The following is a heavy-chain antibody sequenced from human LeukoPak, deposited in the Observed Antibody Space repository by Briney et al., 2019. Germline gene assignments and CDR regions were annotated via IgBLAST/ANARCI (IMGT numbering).Heavy chain of an antibody. D-gene: IGHD2-2*01. CDR1: GGSINSYY. CDR2: IYYSGST. V-gene: IGHV4-59*01. J-gene: IGHJ4*02. CDR3: ARAQLISHNFYF. Sequence: TSETLSLTCTVSGGSINSYYWNWIRQPPGKGLEWIGYIYYSGSTYYSASTKYNPSLKSRLAISVDTSRNQFSLKLTSMTAADTAVYYCARAQLISHNFYFWGEGALVTVSS.